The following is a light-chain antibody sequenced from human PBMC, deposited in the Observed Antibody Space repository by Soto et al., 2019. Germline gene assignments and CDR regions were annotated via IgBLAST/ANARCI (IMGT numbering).Light chain of an antibody. V-gene: IGKV1-5*01. CDR3: QSYNSYLWT. CDR2: DAS. CDR1: QSISSL. J-gene: IGKJ1*01. Sequence: EIQMTQSPTTLSSSVGDRVTITCRAGQSISSLLAWYQQKPGKAPKLLIYDASSLESGVPSRFSGSGSGTEFTITIRSLPPDDFATYYCQSYNSYLWTFGQGTKVEI.